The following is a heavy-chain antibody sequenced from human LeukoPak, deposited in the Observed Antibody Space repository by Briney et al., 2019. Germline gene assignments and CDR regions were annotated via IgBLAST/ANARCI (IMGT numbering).Heavy chain of an antibody. V-gene: IGHV4-39*01. D-gene: IGHD6-25*01. CDR1: GGSISSSSYY. CDR3: TAGRSDYFDF. Sequence: PSETLSLTCTVSGGSISSSSYYWGSIRQPPGKGLEWIGSIYYSGSTYYNPSLKSRVTISVDTSKNQFSLKLSSVTAADTAVYYCTAGRSDYFDFWGQGTLVTVSS. J-gene: IGHJ4*02. CDR2: IYYSGST.